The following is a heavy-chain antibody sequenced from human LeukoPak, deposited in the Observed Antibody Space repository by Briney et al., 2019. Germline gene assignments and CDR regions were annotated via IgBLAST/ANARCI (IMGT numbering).Heavy chain of an antibody. V-gene: IGHV1-18*01. Sequence: LRASVKVSCKASGYTFTSYGISWVRQAPGQGLEWMGWISAYNGNTNYAQKLQGRVTMTTDTSTSTAYMELRSLRSDDTAVYYCARDLAGRRYCSSTSCYTPDYWGQGTLVTVSS. CDR3: ARDLAGRRYCSSTSCYTPDY. CDR1: GYTFTSYG. J-gene: IGHJ4*02. D-gene: IGHD2-2*02. CDR2: ISAYNGNT.